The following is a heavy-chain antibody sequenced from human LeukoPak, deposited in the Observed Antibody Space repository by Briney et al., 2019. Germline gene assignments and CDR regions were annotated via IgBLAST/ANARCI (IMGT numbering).Heavy chain of an antibody. CDR2: LYDTGMT. J-gene: IGHJ3*02. D-gene: IGHD1-26*01. CDR1: GGSISVYH. V-gene: IGHV4-4*08. CDR3: AKEGMGSEATTADGAFDI. Sequence: ASETLSLTCTVSGGSISVYHWSWIRQPPGKGLEWIGYLYDTGMTNYSPSLKSRVTISVDTSNNQISLKLTSVTAADTAIYFCAKEGMGSEATTADGAFDIWGQGTTVTVSS.